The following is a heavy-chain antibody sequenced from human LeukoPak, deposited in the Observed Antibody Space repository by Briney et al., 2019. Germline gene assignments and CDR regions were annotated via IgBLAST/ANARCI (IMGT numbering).Heavy chain of an antibody. Sequence: PSETLSLTCTVSGDSFSGYFWNWLRQVPGKGLEWIGYMYYSGSTKYNPSLKSRVTISVDTSKNQFSLKLTSVTAADTAVYYCARGGITIFGVTIEGFDYWGPGTLVTVSS. CDR1: GDSFSGYF. V-gene: IGHV4-59*01. D-gene: IGHD3-3*01. CDR2: MYYSGST. CDR3: ARGGITIFGVTIEGFDY. J-gene: IGHJ4*02.